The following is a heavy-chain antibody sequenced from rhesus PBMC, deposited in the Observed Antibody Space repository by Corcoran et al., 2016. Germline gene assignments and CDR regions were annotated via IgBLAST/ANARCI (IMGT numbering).Heavy chain of an antibody. V-gene: IGHV4-122*02. Sequence: QVQLQESGPGLVKPSETLSLTCAVSGGSITTVSYYWSWIRQPPGKGLEWIGYITNNGSTSYNPSLKSRVTISRDTSKNLFSLRLTSVTAADTAVYYCTRFADWGQGVLVTVSS. CDR3: TRFAD. CDR2: ITNNGST. CDR1: GGSITTVSYY. J-gene: IGHJ4*01.